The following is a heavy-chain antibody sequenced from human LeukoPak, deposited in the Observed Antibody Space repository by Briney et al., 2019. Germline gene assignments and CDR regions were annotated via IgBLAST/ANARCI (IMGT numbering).Heavy chain of an antibody. CDR3: ARGTGDWGLHYFAY. CDR2: MNPSSGST. J-gene: IGHJ4*02. CDR1: GFTFTSYY. D-gene: IGHD7-27*01. V-gene: IGHV1-2*02. Sequence: GSVKVSCKPSGFTFTSYYIHWVRQAPGQGLEWMGWMNPSSGSTKFAQKFQGRVSMTRDTSISAAYLDLSSPRFDDTAVYFCARGTGDWGLHYFAYWGQGTLVIVSS.